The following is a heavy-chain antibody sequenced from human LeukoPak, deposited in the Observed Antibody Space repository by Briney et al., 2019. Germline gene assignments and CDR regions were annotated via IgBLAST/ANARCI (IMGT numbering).Heavy chain of an antibody. J-gene: IGHJ4*02. CDR2: IRYDGSNK. D-gene: IGHD2-2*02. Sequence: GGSLRLSCAASGFTFSSYGMHWVRQAPGKGLEWVAFIRYDGSNKYYADSVKGRFTISRDNSKNTLYLQMNSLRAEDTAVYSCAKDHPPYQLLYRELDYWGQGTLVTVSS. V-gene: IGHV3-30*02. CDR1: GFTFSSYG. CDR3: AKDHPPYQLLYRELDY.